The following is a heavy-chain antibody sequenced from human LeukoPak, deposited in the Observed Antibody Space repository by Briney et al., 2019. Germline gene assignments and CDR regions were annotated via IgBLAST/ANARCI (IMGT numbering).Heavy chain of an antibody. CDR3: ARAEVWFGERGLARGPYYYYMDV. Sequence: SETLSLTCSVSGGSISSYYWSWVRQPPGKGLEWIGFVYYTGSTNYSPSLKSRVTISVDTSKNQFSLKLSSVTAADTAVYYCARAEVWFGERGLARGPYYYYMDVWGKGTTVTISS. CDR1: GGSISSYY. CDR2: VYYTGST. D-gene: IGHD3-10*01. J-gene: IGHJ6*03. V-gene: IGHV4-59*01.